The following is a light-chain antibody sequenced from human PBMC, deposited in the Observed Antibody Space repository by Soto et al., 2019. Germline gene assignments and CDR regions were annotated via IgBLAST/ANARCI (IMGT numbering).Light chain of an antibody. CDR1: SSDVGGYNF. J-gene: IGLJ2*01. V-gene: IGLV2-14*01. CDR3: SSYTRSNTHI. CDR2: EVS. Sequence: QSVLTQPASVSGSPGQSITISCTGTSSDVGGYNFVSWYQQYPGKAPKLMIYEVSNRPSGVSNRFSGSKSGNTASLTISGLQAEDEADYYCSSYTRSNTHIFGGGT.